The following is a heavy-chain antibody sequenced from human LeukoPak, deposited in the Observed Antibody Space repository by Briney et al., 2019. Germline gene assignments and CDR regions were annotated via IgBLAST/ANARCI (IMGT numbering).Heavy chain of an antibody. Sequence: GGSLRLSCAASGFDFSRYRMHWVRQVPGKEVVWVSHSHNDGNSVSYADSVKGRFTVSRDNAKNTLYLQMNRLRAEDTAVYYCVRHNYGYDYWGQGTQVTVSS. CDR3: VRHNYGYDY. CDR2: SHNDGNSV. J-gene: IGHJ4*02. V-gene: IGHV3-74*01. D-gene: IGHD3-10*01. CDR1: GFDFSRYR.